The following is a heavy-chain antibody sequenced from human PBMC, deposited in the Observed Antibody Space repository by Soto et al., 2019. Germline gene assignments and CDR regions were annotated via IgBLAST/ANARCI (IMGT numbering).Heavy chain of an antibody. D-gene: IGHD2-2*01. Sequence: GASVKGSWKAPGNNFTGSNMHWGRPAPGQGFEWMGWINPNSGGTNYAQKFQGWVTMTRDTSISTAYMELSRLRSDDTAVYYCARDLLGYCSSTSCELIHWGQGTLVTVSS. CDR2: INPNSGGT. CDR3: ARDLLGYCSSTSCELIH. CDR1: GNNFTGSN. V-gene: IGHV1-2*04. J-gene: IGHJ4*02.